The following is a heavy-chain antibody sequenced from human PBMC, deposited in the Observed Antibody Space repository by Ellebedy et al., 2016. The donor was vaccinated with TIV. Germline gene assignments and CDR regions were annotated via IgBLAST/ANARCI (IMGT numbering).Heavy chain of an antibody. CDR1: GFTVSSNY. J-gene: IGHJ3*02. D-gene: IGHD5-24*01. CDR2: ISGSGGST. CDR3: ARDGWLQFGTGGLKFDI. V-gene: IGHV3-21*01. Sequence: GGSLRLSCAASGFTVSSNYMSWVRQAPGKGLEWVSAISGSGGSTYYADSVKGRFTISRDNAKNSLYLQMNSLRAEDTAVYYCARDGWLQFGTGGLKFDIWGQGTMVTVSS.